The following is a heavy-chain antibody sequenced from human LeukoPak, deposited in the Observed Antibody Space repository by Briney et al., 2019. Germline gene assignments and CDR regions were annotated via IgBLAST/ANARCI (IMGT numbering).Heavy chain of an antibody. CDR1: GGSISSSSCY. Sequence: SETLSLTCTVSGGSISSSSCYWGWIRQPPGKGLEWIGSIYYSGSTYYNPSLKSRVTISVDTTKNQFSLKLSSVTAADTAVYYCAGHAGLRGYSYGYPRPPTSNNWFDPWGQGTLVTVSS. CDR3: AGHAGLRGYSYGYPRPPTSNNWFDP. D-gene: IGHD5-18*01. CDR2: IYYSGST. V-gene: IGHV4-39*01. J-gene: IGHJ5*02.